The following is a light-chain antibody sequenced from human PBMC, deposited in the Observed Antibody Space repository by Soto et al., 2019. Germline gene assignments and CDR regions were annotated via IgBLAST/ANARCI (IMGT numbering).Light chain of an antibody. J-gene: IGLJ2*01. V-gene: IGLV1-51*01. CDR1: SSNIGRNY. CDR2: DND. Sequence: QSVLTQPPSVSAAPGQKVTISCSGSSSNIGRNYVSWYQHLPGTAPKLLIYDNDKRPSGIPDRFSGSKSGTSATLGITGLQTGDEADYYCGAWDNSLSVVVFGGGTKVTAL. CDR3: GAWDNSLSVVV.